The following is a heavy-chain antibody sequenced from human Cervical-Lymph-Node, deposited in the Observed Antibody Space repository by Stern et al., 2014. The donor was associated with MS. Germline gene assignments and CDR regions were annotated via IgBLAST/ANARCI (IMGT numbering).Heavy chain of an antibody. CDR1: GFTISSYA. V-gene: IGHV3-23*04. CDR2: MSGSGDT. CDR3: AKDLVLRFLEWFA. Sequence: VQLVESGGGLVQPGGSLRLSCAASGFTISSYAMGWVRQAPGKGLEWVSGMSGSGDTYYADSVRGRFTISRDNSKNTLYLQMNSLRAEDTAVYYCAKDLVLRFLEWFAWGQGTLVTVSS. D-gene: IGHD3-3*01. J-gene: IGHJ5*02.